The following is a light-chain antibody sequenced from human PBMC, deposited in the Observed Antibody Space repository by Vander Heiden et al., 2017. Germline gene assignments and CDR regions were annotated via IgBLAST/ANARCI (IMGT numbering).Light chain of an antibody. V-gene: IGKV3-15*01. J-gene: IGKJ1*01. Sequence: EIVMTQSPATLSVSPGERATLSCRASQRVSSNLAWYQQKTGQAPWRLIYGASTRATGIPARFRGSGSGTEFTLTISSLQSADFAVYYCQQYNNWPPWTFGQGTKVEIK. CDR2: GAS. CDR3: QQYNNWPPWT. CDR1: QRVSSN.